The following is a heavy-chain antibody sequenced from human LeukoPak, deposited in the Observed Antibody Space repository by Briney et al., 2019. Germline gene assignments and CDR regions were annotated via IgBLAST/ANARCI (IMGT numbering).Heavy chain of an antibody. CDR1: GFTFSSYG. CDR3: AKHPGPYGSGSYFDY. Sequence: GGSLRLSCAASGFTFSSYGMHWVRQAPGKGLEWVAFIRYDGSNKYYADSVKGRFTISRDNSKNTLYLQMNSLRAEDTAVYYCAKHPGPYGSGSYFDYWGQGTLVTVSS. D-gene: IGHD3-10*01. V-gene: IGHV3-30*02. J-gene: IGHJ4*02. CDR2: IRYDGSNK.